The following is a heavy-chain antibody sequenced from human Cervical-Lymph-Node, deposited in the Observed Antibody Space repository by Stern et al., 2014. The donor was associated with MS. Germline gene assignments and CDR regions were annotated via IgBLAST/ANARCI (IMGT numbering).Heavy chain of an antibody. CDR3: AKVQWGYYDSGSWWYFES. Sequence: QMQLVQSGSELKKPGASVKVSCKASGYSFTSYAMNWVRQAPGQGLEWMGWINTHTGSPTHAQGFKGRVVFSVDTAASTAYLQISSLKPEDTAVYYCAKVQWGYYDSGSWWYFESWGQGTLVTVSS. D-gene: IGHD3-10*01. V-gene: IGHV7-4-1*02. J-gene: IGHJ4*02. CDR1: GYSFTSYA. CDR2: INTHTGSP.